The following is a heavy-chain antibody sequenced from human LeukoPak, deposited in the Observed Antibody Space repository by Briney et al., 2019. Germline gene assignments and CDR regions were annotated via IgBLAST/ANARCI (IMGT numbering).Heavy chain of an antibody. CDR2: IKQDGSEK. J-gene: IGHJ4*02. CDR3: ARDRRSSGWYEFDY. Sequence: PGGSLRLFWAASGFTSSSYWMSWVRQAPGKGLEWVANIKQDGSEKYYVDSVKGRFTISRDNAKNSLYLQMNSLRAEDTAVYYCARDRRSSGWYEFDYWGQGTLATVSS. CDR1: GFTSSSYW. D-gene: IGHD6-19*01. V-gene: IGHV3-7*01.